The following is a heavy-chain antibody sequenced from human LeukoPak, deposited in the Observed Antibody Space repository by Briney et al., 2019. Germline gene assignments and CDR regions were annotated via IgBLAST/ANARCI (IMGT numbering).Heavy chain of an antibody. V-gene: IGHV3-33*01. CDR3: ARPYFDYAQLDY. D-gene: IGHD3-9*01. Sequence: GGSLRLSCATSGLTFSSYGFHWVRQAPGKGLEWVAVIWNDGSNKYYADSVKGRFTISRDNSKNTLYLQMNSLRAEDTAVYYCARPYFDYAQLDYWGQGTLVTVSS. CDR2: IWNDGSNK. CDR1: GLTFSSYG. J-gene: IGHJ4*02.